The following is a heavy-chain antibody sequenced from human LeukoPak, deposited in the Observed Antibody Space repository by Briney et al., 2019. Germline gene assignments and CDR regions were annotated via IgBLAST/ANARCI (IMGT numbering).Heavy chain of an antibody. V-gene: IGHV3-30*02. CDR1: GFTFSNYG. Sequence: GGSLRLSCAASGFTFSNYGMHWVRQAPGKGLEWVAFIHYDGTNKYYADSVKGRFTISRDNSKNTLYLQMNSLRAEDTAVYYCAKDLKGTCSNDICYTSYYYYYMDVWGKGTTVTVSS. J-gene: IGHJ6*03. D-gene: IGHD2-8*01. CDR3: AKDLKGTCSNDICYTSYYYYYMDV. CDR2: IHYDGTNK.